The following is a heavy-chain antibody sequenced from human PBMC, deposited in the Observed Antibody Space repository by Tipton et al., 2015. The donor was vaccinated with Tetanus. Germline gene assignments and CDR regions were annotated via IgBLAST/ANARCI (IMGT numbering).Heavy chain of an antibody. V-gene: IGHV4-4*07. CDR1: GVSISGYY. CDR3: ARSKLLWFGESLSGFDS. CDR2: IYTSGST. Sequence: TLSLTCTVSGVSISGYYWSWIRQPAGKGLEWIGRIYTSGSTDYNPSLKSRVTISVDTSKSQFSLRLTSVTAADTAVYYCARSKLLWFGESLSGFDSWGQGTLVTVSA. D-gene: IGHD3-10*01. J-gene: IGHJ4*02.